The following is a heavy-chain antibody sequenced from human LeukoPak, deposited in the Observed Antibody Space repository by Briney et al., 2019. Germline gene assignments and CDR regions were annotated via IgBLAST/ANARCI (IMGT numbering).Heavy chain of an antibody. J-gene: IGHJ4*02. CDR1: GFTFSSYA. CDR2: ISGSGGTT. CDR3: AKASSGSCPFTYFDS. Sequence: GGSLRLSCAASGFTFSSYAMSWVRQAPGKGLEWVSCISGSGGTTYYAGSVKGRFTISRDNSKNTLFMQTNSLRAEDTAIYYCAKASSGSCPFTYFDSWGQGTLVTVSS. D-gene: IGHD6-19*01. V-gene: IGHV3-23*01.